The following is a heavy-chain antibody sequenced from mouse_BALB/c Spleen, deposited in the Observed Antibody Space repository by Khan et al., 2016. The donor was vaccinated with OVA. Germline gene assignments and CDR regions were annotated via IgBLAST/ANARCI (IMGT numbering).Heavy chain of an antibody. CDR1: GFTFSDYG. CDR3: ARGGGTAPFAY. CDR2: ISDLAYTF. J-gene: IGHJ3*01. Sequence: EVELVESGGGLVQPGGSRKLSCAASGFTFSDYGMAWVRQAPGKGPEWVAFISDLAYTFYYADTVTGRFTLSRENAKNNLYLEMSSLRSGDTAMYCCARGGGTAPFAYWGQGTLVTVSA. D-gene: IGHD1-2*01. V-gene: IGHV5-15*02.